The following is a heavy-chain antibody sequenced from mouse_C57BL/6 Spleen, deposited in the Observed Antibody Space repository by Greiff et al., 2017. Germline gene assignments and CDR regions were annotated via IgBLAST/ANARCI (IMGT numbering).Heavy chain of an antibody. J-gene: IGHJ3*01. CDR3: ARRWNVQVWFAY. D-gene: IGHD1-1*02. CDR2: INPNNGGT. Sequence: EVQLQQSGPELVKPGASVKISCKASGYTFTDYYMNWVKQSHGKSLEWIGDINPNNGGTSYNQKFKGKATLTVDKSSSTAYKKLRSLTSEDSAVYYYARRWNVQVWFAYWGQGTLVTVSA. CDR1: GYTFTDYY. V-gene: IGHV1-26*01.